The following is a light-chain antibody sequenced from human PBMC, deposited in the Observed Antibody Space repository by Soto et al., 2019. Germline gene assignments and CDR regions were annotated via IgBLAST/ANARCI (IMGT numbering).Light chain of an antibody. CDR3: QQCNNWPRT. CDR1: QSVSGN. CDR2: GAS. Sequence: EIVLTQSPATLSVSPGEGATLSCRASQSVSGNLAWYQQKPGQAPRLLIYGASTRATGIPARFSGSGSGTDFTLTISSLQSEDFAGYYCQQCNNWPRTFGQGTKLEIK. V-gene: IGKV3-15*01. J-gene: IGKJ2*01.